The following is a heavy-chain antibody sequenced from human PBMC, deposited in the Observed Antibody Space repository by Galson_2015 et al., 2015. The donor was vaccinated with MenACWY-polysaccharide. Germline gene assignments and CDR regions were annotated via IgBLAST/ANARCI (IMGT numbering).Heavy chain of an antibody. CDR1: GYTFTSYA. Sequence: SVKVSCKASGYTFTSYAMFWVRQAPGQSFEWMGWISAGNGRTEYSQKFQGRVTITRDTSASTAYMEVSSLRSEDTAVYYCARDSENLDYWGQGTLVTVSS. CDR3: ARDSENLDY. V-gene: IGHV1-3*01. CDR2: ISAGNGRT. D-gene: IGHD6-19*01. J-gene: IGHJ4*02.